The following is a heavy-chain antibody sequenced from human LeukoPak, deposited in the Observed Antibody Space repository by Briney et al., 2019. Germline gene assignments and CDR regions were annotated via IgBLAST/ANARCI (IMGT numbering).Heavy chain of an antibody. CDR1: GFTFSSYA. CDR3: ARPYSYGWTWSSFDY. J-gene: IGHJ4*02. CDR2: ISYDGSNK. Sequence: GGSLRLSCAASGFTFSSYAMHWVRQAPGKGLEWVAVISYDGSNKYYADSVKGRFTISRDNSKNTLYLQMNSLRAEDTAVYYCARPYSYGWTWSSFDYWGQGTLVTVSS. D-gene: IGHD5-18*01. V-gene: IGHV3-30-3*01.